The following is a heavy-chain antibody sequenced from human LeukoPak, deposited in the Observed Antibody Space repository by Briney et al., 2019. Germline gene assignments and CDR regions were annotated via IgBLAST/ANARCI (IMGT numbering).Heavy chain of an antibody. Sequence: SETLSLTCTVPGGSISSYYWSWIRQPPGKGLEWIGYIYYSGSTNYNPSLKSRVTISVDTSKNQFSLKLSSVTAADTAVYYCARGGGYHIDYWGQGTLVTVSS. V-gene: IGHV4-59*01. CDR3: ARGGGYHIDY. CDR1: GGSISSYY. CDR2: IYYSGST. D-gene: IGHD3-16*02. J-gene: IGHJ4*02.